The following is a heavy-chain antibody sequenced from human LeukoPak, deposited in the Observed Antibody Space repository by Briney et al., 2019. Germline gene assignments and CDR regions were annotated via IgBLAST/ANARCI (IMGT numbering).Heavy chain of an antibody. V-gene: IGHV4-34*01. CDR3: AKSRPLGYCSSTSCSRGGFDY. D-gene: IGHD2-2*01. CDR1: GGSFSGYY. Sequence: SETLSLTCAVYGGSFSGYYWSWIRQPPGKGLEWIGGINHSGSTNYNPSLKSRVTILVDTSKNQFSLKLSSVTAADTAVYYCAKSRPLGYCSSTSCSRGGFDYWGQGTLVTVSS. J-gene: IGHJ4*02. CDR2: INHSGST.